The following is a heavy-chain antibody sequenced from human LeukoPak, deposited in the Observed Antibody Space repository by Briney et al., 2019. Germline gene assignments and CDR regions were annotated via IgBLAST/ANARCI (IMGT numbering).Heavy chain of an antibody. D-gene: IGHD4-23*01. CDR2: MNPNSGNT. CDR3: ARVGRYGGNSDY. CDR1: GYTFTSYD. J-gene: IGHJ4*02. Sequence: ASVKVSCKASGYTFTSYDINWVRQATGQGLEWMGWMNPNSGNTGYAQKFQGRITITRNTSISTAYMELSSLRSEDTAVYYCARVGRYGGNSDYWGQGTLVTVSS. V-gene: IGHV1-8*03.